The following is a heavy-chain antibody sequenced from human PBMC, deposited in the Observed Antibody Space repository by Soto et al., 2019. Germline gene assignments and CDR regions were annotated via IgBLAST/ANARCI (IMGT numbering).Heavy chain of an antibody. CDR1: GFTFSNAW. J-gene: IGHJ4*02. CDR2: NKSKTDGRTT. Sequence: GGALRLSCAASGFTFSNAWVSWVRQAPEKGLERVSRNKSKTDGRTTDYAATVKGRFTISRDDSKKTLYLKINSQKTENTAVYYCTTQLRYFDWFDYWGQGTLVTVS. V-gene: IGHV3-15*01. D-gene: IGHD3-9*01. CDR3: TTQLRYFDWFDY.